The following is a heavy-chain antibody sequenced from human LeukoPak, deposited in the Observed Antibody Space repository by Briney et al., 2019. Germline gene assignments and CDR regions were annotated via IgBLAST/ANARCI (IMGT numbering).Heavy chain of an antibody. CDR1: GGSISSYY. J-gene: IGHJ5*02. V-gene: IGHV4-59*01. CDR3: ARDLGGYSYPSFWFDP. Sequence: PSETLSLTCTVSGGSISSYYWSWIRQPPGKGLEWIGYTYCSGSTNYNPSLKSRVTISVDTSKDQFSLKLSSVTAADTAVYYCARDLGGYSYPSFWFDPWGQGTLVTVSS. CDR2: TYCSGST. D-gene: IGHD5-18*01.